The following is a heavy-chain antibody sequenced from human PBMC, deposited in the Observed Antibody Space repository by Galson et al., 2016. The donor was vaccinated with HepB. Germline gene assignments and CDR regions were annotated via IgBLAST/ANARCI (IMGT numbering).Heavy chain of an antibody. J-gene: IGHJ4*02. Sequence: SETLSLTCSVSGASVSRNSFYWAWIRQPPGKGLEWIGSIYYSGRTYNNPSLKSRVTMSVDTSKNYFSLKLTSVTAADTAVYYCARQTITAAGDYWGQGTLVTVSS. V-gene: IGHV4-39*01. CDR1: GASVSRNSFY. CDR2: IYYSGRT. D-gene: IGHD6-13*01. CDR3: ARQTITAAGDY.